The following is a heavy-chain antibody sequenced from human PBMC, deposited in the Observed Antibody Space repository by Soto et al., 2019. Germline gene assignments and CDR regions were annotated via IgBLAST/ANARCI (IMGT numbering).Heavy chain of an antibody. V-gene: IGHV3-74*01. CDR3: ARSVRSGSFPYYYYAMDV. Sequence: SLRLSCAASGFISSNYWMHWVRQAPGKGLVWVSRIKSDGSSTSYADSVKGRFTISRDNAKNTLDLQMHGLRAEDMAVYYCARSVRSGSFPYYYYAMDVWGQGTTVTVSS. D-gene: IGHD3-10*01. CDR1: GFISSNYW. J-gene: IGHJ6*02. CDR2: IKSDGSST.